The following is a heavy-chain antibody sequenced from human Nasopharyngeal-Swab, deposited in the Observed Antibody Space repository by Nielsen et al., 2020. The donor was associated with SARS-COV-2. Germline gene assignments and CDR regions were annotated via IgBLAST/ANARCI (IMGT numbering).Heavy chain of an antibody. CDR2: IYYSGST. J-gene: IGHJ3*02. CDR1: GGSISSSSYY. D-gene: IGHD3-22*01. Sequence: SETLSLTCTVSGGSISSSSYYWGWIRQPPGKGLEWIGSIYYSGSTYYNPSLKSRVTISVDTSKNQFSLKLSSVTAADTAVYYCARQLRAGIVVAKLGAFDIWGQGTMVTVSS. V-gene: IGHV4-39*01. CDR3: ARQLRAGIVVAKLGAFDI.